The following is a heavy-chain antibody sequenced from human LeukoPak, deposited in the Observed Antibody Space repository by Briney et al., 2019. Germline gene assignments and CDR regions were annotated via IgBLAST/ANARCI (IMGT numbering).Heavy chain of an antibody. V-gene: IGHV3-30-3*01. CDR2: MSFDGSDK. CDR1: GFTFINYA. Sequence: GGSLRLSCAASGFTFINYAMHWVRQAPGKGLEWVAFMSFDGSDKYYADSVKGRFTISRDNSKNTLYLQMNSLRFEDTAVYYCARDQPGTYTLSSTWGQGTLVTVSS. J-gene: IGHJ5*02. CDR3: ARDQPGTYTLSST. D-gene: IGHD6-19*01.